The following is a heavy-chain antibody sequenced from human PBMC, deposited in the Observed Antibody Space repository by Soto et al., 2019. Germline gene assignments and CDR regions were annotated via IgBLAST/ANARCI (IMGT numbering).Heavy chain of an antibody. CDR3: VRGIGGWYQGRYYYGMDV. CDR1: GGSVSSGSYY. Sequence: QVQLQESGPGLVKPSETLSLTCTVSGGSVSSGSYYWSWIRQPPGKGLEWIGYIYYSGSTNYSPSPQSRVSISVDTSKIQFSPELGSVTAADPAVYYCVRGIGGWYQGRYYYGMDVWGQGTTVSVSS. D-gene: IGHD6-19*01. J-gene: IGHJ6*02. V-gene: IGHV4-61*01. CDR2: IYYSGST.